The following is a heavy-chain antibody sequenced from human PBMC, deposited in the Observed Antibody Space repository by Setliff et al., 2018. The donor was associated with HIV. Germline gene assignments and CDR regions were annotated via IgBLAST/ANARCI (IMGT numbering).Heavy chain of an antibody. V-gene: IGHV4-39*02. CDR3: ARDLGTMVRGVIWSYYYGMDV. D-gene: IGHD3-10*01. CDR1: GAFTTSSLYS. J-gene: IGHJ6*02. Sequence: PSETLSLTCSVSGAFTTSSLYSWGWFRQSPGKGLEWIGTIFYSGTTTYNPSLKSRFTISRDNAKNSLYLQMNSLRAEDTALYYCARDLGTMVRGVIWSYYYGMDVWGQGTTVTVSS. CDR2: IFYSGTT.